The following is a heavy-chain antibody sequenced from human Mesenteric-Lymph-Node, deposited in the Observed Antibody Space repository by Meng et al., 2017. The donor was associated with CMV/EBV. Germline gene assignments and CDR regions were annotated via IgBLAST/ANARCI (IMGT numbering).Heavy chain of an antibody. CDR2: INPTSGGA. CDR3: ARGPYYYGLGTSYYLADY. D-gene: IGHD3-10*01. Sequence: YTFPNYYIHWVRQAPGQGLEWLGRINPTSGGADYAQNFQGRVTMTRDTSINTAYMELSSLRSDDTAVYSCARGPYYYGLGTSYYLADYWGQGTLVTVSS. CDR1: YTFPNYY. J-gene: IGHJ4*02. V-gene: IGHV1-2*06.